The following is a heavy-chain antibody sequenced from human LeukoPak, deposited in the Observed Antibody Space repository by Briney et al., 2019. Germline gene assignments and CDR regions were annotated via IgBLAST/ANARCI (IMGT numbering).Heavy chain of an antibody. CDR1: GFTVSSNY. Sequence: PWGSLRLSCTASGFTVSSNYMRWVRQAPGKGLEWVSIIYNGGSTYYTDSVKGRFTIPRDNSKNTLYLQMNSLRAEDTAVYYCARDKKGATAFYMWGGGAMVTVSS. CDR3: ARDKKGATAFYM. V-gene: IGHV3-66*01. D-gene: IGHD4/OR15-4a*01. J-gene: IGHJ3*02. CDR2: IYNGGST.